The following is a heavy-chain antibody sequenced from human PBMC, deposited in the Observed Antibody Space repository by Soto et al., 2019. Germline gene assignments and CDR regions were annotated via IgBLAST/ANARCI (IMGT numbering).Heavy chain of an antibody. CDR3: ARIGCSGTNCYGGLDP. D-gene: IGHD2-2*01. CDR2: IYPGDSDT. J-gene: IGHJ5*02. Sequence: PGESLKISCKGSGYSFNSYWIGWVRQMPGKGLEWMGIIYPGDSDTRYSPSFQGQVTFSVDKSISTAYLQWSSLKASDTAMYYCARIGCSGTNCYGGLDPWGQGTMVTVYS. CDR1: GYSFNSYW. V-gene: IGHV5-51*01.